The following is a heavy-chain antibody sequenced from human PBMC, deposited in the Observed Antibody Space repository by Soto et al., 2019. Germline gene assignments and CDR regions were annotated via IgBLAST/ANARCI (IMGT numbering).Heavy chain of an antibody. V-gene: IGHV5-51*01. CDR1: GFTFTDYW. D-gene: IGHD3-22*01. CDR2: IYPGDSDT. Sequence: GESLKISCKGSGFTFTDYWFGWVRQMPGKGLEWMGLIYPGDSDTRYSPSFQGQVTISADKSISTAYLQWSSLKASDTAIYYCARQIYDSDTGPNFQYYFDSWGQGTPVTVPS. J-gene: IGHJ4*02. CDR3: ARQIYDSDTGPNFQYYFDS.